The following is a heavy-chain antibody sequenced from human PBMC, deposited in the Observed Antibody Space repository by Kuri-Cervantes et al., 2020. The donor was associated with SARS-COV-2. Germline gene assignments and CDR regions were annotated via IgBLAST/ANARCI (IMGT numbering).Heavy chain of an antibody. V-gene: IGHV6-1*01. CDR3: ARATVGATRENHEFDY. D-gene: IGHD1-26*01. CDR1: GDSVSSNSAA. Sequence: SCAISGDSVSSNSAAWNWIRQSPSRGLGWLGRTYYRSKWYNDYAVSVKSRITINPDTSKNQFSLQLYSVTPEDTAVYYCARATVGATRENHEFDYWGQGTLVTVSS. J-gene: IGHJ4*02. CDR2: TYYRSKWYN.